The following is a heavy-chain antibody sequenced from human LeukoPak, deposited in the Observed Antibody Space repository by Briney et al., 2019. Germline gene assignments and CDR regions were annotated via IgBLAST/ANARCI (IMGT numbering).Heavy chain of an antibody. CDR2: ISSSSSTI. V-gene: IGHV3-48*01. D-gene: IGHD3-22*01. CDR3: AREGPYYYDSSGYYPGG. CDR1: GFTFSSYS. Sequence: QPGGSLRLSCAASGFTFSSYSMNWVRQAPGKGLEWVSYISSSSSTIHYADSVKGRFTISRDNAKNSLYLQMNSLRAEDTAVYYCAREGPYYYDSSGYYPGGWGQGTLVTVSS. J-gene: IGHJ4*02.